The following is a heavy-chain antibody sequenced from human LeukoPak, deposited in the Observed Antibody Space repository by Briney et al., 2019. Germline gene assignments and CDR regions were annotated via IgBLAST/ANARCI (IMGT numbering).Heavy chain of an antibody. Sequence: PGGSLRLSCAASGFTVSSNSMTWVRRAPGKGLEWVSVIYSGGSTYYADSVKGRFTISRDKNTLYLQMNSLRADDTAVYYCARDEPSPDSTDLDYWGQGTLVTVSS. CDR2: IYSGGST. CDR3: ARDEPSPDSTDLDY. CDR1: GFTVSSNS. V-gene: IGHV3-66*01. D-gene: IGHD2/OR15-2a*01. J-gene: IGHJ4*02.